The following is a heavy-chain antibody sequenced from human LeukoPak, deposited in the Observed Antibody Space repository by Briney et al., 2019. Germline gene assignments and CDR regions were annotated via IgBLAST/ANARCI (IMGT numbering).Heavy chain of an antibody. CDR2: IRRDGSET. J-gene: IGHJ4*02. CDR3: ARIRDISKFCDC. Sequence: GGSMRLSCAASEFTFNSHWMSWVRQAPGKGMEWVANIRRDGSETYYVDSLKGRFTISRDNAKNLLFLQMNSLRAKDTAVYYCARIRDISKFCDCWGQGTLVTVSS. V-gene: IGHV3-7*01. D-gene: IGHD5-12*01. CDR1: EFTFNSHW.